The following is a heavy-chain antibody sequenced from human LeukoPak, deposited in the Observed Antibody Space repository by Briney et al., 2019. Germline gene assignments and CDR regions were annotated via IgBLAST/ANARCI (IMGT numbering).Heavy chain of an antibody. J-gene: IGHJ4*02. Sequence: SETLSLTCTVSGGSISSYYWSWIRQPPGKGLEWIGYIYYSGSTNYNPSLKSRVTISVDTSKNQFSLKLNSVTAADTAVYYCAREGKQSFDYWGQGTLVTVSS. CDR2: IYYSGST. CDR3: AREGKQSFDY. V-gene: IGHV4-59*01. CDR1: GGSISSYY. D-gene: IGHD6-19*01.